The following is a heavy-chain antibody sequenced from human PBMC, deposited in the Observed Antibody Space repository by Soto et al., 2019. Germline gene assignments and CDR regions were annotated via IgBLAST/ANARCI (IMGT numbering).Heavy chain of an antibody. J-gene: IGHJ6*02. CDR3: AKDIEQAYYYGMDV. CDR1: GFTFDDYT. CDR2: ISWDGGST. Sequence: GGSLRLSCAASGFTFDDYTMHWVRQAPGKGLEWVSLISWDGGSTYYADSVKGRFTISRDNSKNSLYLQMNSLRTEDTALYYCAKDIEQAYYYGMDVWGQGTTVTVSS. D-gene: IGHD6-13*01. V-gene: IGHV3-43*01.